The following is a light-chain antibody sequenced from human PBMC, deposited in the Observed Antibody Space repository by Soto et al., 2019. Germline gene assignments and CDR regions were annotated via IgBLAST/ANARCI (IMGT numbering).Light chain of an antibody. J-gene: IGKJ3*01. V-gene: IGKV1-5*03. Sequence: DIQMTQSPSTLSASVGDRVTITCQASQNINSWLAWYQQKPGKAPKLLIYKASTLESGVPSRFSGSGSGTEYTLTISCLQPDDFATYYCQQYNSYSLFSFGPGTKVDIK. CDR3: QQYNSYSLFS. CDR1: QNINSW. CDR2: KAS.